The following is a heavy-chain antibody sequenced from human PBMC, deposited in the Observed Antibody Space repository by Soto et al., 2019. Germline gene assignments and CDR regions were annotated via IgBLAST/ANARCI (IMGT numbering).Heavy chain of an antibody. J-gene: IGHJ4*02. V-gene: IGHV1-69*06. CDR3: ARGYCTNGVCHEAASEPGPDY. Sequence: GASVKVSCKASGGTFSSYAISWLRQAPGQGLEWMGGIIPIFGTANYAQKFQGRVTITADKSTSTAYMELSSLRSEDTAVYYCARGYCTNGVCHEAASEPGPDYWGQGTLVTVSS. D-gene: IGHD2-8*01. CDR2: IIPIFGTA. CDR1: GGTFSSYA.